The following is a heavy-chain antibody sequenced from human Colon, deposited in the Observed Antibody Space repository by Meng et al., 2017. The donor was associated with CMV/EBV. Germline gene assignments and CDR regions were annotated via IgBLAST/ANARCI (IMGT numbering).Heavy chain of an antibody. D-gene: IGHD3-22*01. CDR3: ARGGGLYDSSGYGAFDI. V-gene: IGHV3-23*03. J-gene: IGHJ3*02. Sequence: GESLKISCAASGFTFSSYAMTWVRQAPGKGLEWVSIIYNDGVSPSYADSVKGRFTISRENAKNSLYLQMNSLRAGDTAVYYCARGGGLYDSSGYGAFDIWGQGTMVTVSS. CDR2: IYNDGVSP. CDR1: GFTFSSYA.